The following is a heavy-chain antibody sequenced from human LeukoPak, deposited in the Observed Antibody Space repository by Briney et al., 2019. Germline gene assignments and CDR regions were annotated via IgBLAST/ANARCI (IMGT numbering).Heavy chain of an antibody. CDR1: GYTFTSYY. Sequence: ASVKVSCKASGYTFTSYYMHWVRQAPGQGLEWMGIINPSGGSTNYAQKFQGRVTITADKSTSTAYMELSSLRSEDTAVYYCARNRASLNWDNWFDPWGQGTLVTVSS. J-gene: IGHJ5*02. CDR3: ARNRASLNWDNWFDP. CDR2: INPSGGST. D-gene: IGHD7-27*01. V-gene: IGHV1-46*01.